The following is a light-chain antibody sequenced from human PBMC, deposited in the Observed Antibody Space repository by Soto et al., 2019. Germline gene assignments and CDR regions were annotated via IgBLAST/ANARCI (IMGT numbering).Light chain of an antibody. Sequence: QSVLTQPASVSGSPGQSITISCTGTSSDVGSYNLVSWYQQHPGKAPKLMIYEGSKRPSGVSNRFSGSKSDNTASLTISGLQAEDEADYYCCSYAGAYTWVFGGGTKLTVL. J-gene: IGLJ3*02. CDR2: EGS. CDR3: CSYAGAYTWV. V-gene: IGLV2-23*01. CDR1: SSDVGSYNL.